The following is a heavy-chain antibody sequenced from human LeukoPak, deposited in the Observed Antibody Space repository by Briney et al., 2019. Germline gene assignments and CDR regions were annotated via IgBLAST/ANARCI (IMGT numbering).Heavy chain of an antibody. CDR1: GFHYSIYS. CDR2: ISSSSSSYI. Sequence: GGSLSLSCATSGFHYSIYSMNWLRQAPGKGLEWVSSISSSSSSYIYYADSVKGRFTISRDNAKNKLYLQMNSMRAEDTAVYYCPRDGSRNCYVTLTRYSSQATLVTVSS. CDR3: PRDGSRNCYVTLTRY. V-gene: IGHV3-21*01. J-gene: IGHJ4*01. D-gene: IGHD1-1*01.